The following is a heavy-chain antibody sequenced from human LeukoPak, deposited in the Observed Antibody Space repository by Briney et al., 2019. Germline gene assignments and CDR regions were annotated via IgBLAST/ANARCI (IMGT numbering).Heavy chain of an antibody. CDR3: AKDLGYDYVWGEGNFYDY. J-gene: IGHJ4*02. D-gene: IGHD3-16*01. Sequence: GGSLRLSCAASGFTFSSYGMSWVRQAPGKGLEWVSVISGNGRRTDCADSVKGRFTISRDNSKSTLYLQMNSLRAEDTAVYYCAKDLGYDYVWGEGNFYDYWGQGILVTVSS. CDR2: ISGNGRRT. V-gene: IGHV3-23*01. CDR1: GFTFSSYG.